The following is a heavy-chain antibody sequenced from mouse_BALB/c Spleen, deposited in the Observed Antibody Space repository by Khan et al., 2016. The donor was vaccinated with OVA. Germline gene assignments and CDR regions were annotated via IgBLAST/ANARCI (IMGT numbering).Heavy chain of an antibody. V-gene: IGHV1-20*02. Sequence: VQLKQSGPELVKPGASVKISCEASGYSFTGYFMNWVMQSHGKSLEWIGRINPHIGETFYNQKFKDKATLTVDESSTTAHMELRSLSSEDSAVYYCARKNGSDFDYWGQGTTLTVSS. CDR3: ARKNGSDFDY. J-gene: IGHJ2*01. D-gene: IGHD1-1*01. CDR1: GYSFTGYF. CDR2: INPHIGET.